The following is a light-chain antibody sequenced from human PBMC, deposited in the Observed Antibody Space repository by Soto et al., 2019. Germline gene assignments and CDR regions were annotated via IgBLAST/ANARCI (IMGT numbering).Light chain of an antibody. J-gene: IGKJ1*01. CDR3: QQYGSPRT. V-gene: IGKV3-20*01. Sequence: DIVLTQSPGTLSLSPGERATLSCRASQRFXSSYSAWYGQKPGKAPRLLIDGASSRATGIPDRFSGSGSGTDFTLTISRLEPEDFAVYYCQQYGSPRTFGQGTKVDIK. CDR1: QRFXSSY. CDR2: GAS.